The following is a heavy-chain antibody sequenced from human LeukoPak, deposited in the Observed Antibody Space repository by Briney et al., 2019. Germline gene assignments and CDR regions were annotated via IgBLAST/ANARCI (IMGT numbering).Heavy chain of an antibody. CDR1: GYSFTSYW. D-gene: IGHD2-2*01. CDR3: ASPGYCSSTSCPVDY. Sequence: GESLQISCKGSGYSFTSYWIGWVRQMPGKGLEWMGIIYPGDSDTRYSPSFQGQVTISADKSISTAYLQWSSLKASDTAMYYCASPGYCSSTSCPVDYWGQGTLVTVSS. J-gene: IGHJ4*02. CDR2: IYPGDSDT. V-gene: IGHV5-51*01.